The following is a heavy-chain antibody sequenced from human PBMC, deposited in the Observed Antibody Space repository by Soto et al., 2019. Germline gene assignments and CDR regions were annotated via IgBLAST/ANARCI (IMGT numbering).Heavy chain of an antibody. CDR1: GGSISGGGYY. CDR3: AREDSSSSPEFDY. D-gene: IGHD6-6*01. V-gene: IGHV4-30-4*01. CDR2: IYYSGST. Sequence: SGTVSLTGTVSGGSISGGGYYWSWISQPPGKGLEWIGYIYYSGSTYYNPSLKSRVTISVDTSKNQFSLKLSSVTAADTAVYYCAREDSSSSPEFDYWGQGTLVTVSS. J-gene: IGHJ4*02.